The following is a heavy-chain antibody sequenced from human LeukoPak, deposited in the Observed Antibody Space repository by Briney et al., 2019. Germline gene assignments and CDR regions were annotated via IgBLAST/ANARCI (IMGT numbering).Heavy chain of an antibody. CDR3: AKDRMTSGTYFQFDY. CDR2: IWYDGSNK. D-gene: IGHD1-26*01. J-gene: IGHJ4*02. V-gene: IGHV3-33*06. CDR1: GFTFNSFG. Sequence: GGSLRLSCATSGFTFNSFGMHWVRQAPGKGLEWVAVIWYDGSNKYYADSVKGRFTISRDNSKNTLYLEMNSLRAEDTAVYYCAKDRMTSGTYFQFDYWGQGTLVTVSP.